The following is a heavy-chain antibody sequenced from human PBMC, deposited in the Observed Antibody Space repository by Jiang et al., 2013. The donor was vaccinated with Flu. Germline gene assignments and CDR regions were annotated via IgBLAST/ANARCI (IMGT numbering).Heavy chain of an antibody. J-gene: IGHJ5*01. V-gene: IGHV6-1*01. Sequence: QTLSLTCAISGDSVSSNIVAWYWIRQSPSRGLEWLGRTFYRSKWYYDYAVSVKSRITVNPDTSKNQFSLQLNSVTPEDTAVYYCAREVAMIRGVRNWFDSWGQGTLVTVSS. D-gene: IGHD3-10*01. CDR3: AREVAMIRGVRNWFDS. CDR1: GDSVSSNIVA. CDR2: TFYRSKWYY.